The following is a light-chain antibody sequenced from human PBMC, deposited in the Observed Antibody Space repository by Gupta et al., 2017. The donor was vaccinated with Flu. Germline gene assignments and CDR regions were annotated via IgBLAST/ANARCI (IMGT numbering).Light chain of an antibody. CDR1: SSNIGSSS. CDR3: TTWDNSLNAGV. J-gene: IGLJ3*02. Sequence: QSVLTQPPSESGTPGQRVTISCSGSSSNIGSSSVHWYQQRPGTAPKLLMYNDDQRPSGVPDRFSGSKSGTSASLAISGLQSDDEADYYCTTWDNSLNAGVFGGGTKLTVL. V-gene: IGLV1-44*01. CDR2: NDD.